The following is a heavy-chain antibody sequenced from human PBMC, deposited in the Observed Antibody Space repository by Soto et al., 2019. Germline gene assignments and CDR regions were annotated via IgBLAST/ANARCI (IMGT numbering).Heavy chain of an antibody. J-gene: IGHJ6*02. Sequence: QVQLVESGGGVVQPGRSLRLSCAASGFTFSSYGMHWVRQAPGKGLEWVAVISYDGSNKYYADSVKGRFTISRDNSKNPLYLQMNSLRAEDTAVYYCAKDLPGGGMDVWGQGTTVTVSS. CDR1: GFTFSSYG. CDR3: AKDLPGGGMDV. CDR2: ISYDGSNK. V-gene: IGHV3-30*18.